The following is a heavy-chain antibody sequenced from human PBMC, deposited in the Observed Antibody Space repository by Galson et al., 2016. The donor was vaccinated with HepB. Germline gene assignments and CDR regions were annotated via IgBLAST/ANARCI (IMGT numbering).Heavy chain of an antibody. J-gene: IGHJ4*02. CDR2: IIPIFGKR. CDR3: TRSYYMSAEGYRPFDT. Sequence: SVKLSCAASGGTFNSYIINWVRQAPGQGLEWVGGIIPIFGKRNYAQNFQGRVTITADESTNTASMELISLRSEDTAVYFCTRSYYMSAEGYRPFDTWSQGTLVTVSS. D-gene: IGHD3-10*01. CDR1: GGTFNSYI. V-gene: IGHV1-69*13.